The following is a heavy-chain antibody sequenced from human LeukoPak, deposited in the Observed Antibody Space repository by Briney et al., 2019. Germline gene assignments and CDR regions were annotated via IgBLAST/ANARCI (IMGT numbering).Heavy chain of an antibody. V-gene: IGHV3-23*01. CDR2: VSGSGGST. D-gene: IGHD2-2*01. J-gene: IGHJ4*02. CDR3: AASLPNIVVVPATKGPFGD. CDR1: GFTFSSYT. Sequence: PGGSLRLSCAASGFTFSSYTMSWVRQAPGKGLEWVSGVSGSGGSTHYADSVKGRFTISRDNSKNTLYLQMNSLRAEDTAVYYCAASLPNIVVVPATKGPFGDWGQGTLVTVSS.